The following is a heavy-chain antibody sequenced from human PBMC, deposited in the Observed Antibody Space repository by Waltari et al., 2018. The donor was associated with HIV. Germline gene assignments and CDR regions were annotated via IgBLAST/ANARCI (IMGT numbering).Heavy chain of an antibody. CDR1: GGSISSFY. D-gene: IGHD2-2*01. Sequence: QVQLQESGPGLVKPSETLSLTCTVSGGSISSFYWSWIRQPPGKVLEWIGYIYYSGSTNDNPSLKRRVTVSVDTCKNQVSLRLSSVSGADTAVYYCAGSLHQLIFPLLFAHWGQGTLVTVSP. CDR3: AGSLHQLIFPLLFAH. J-gene: IGHJ4*02. CDR2: IYYSGST. V-gene: IGHV4-59*01.